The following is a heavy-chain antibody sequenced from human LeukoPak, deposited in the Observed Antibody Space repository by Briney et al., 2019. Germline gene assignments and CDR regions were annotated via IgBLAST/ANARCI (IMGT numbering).Heavy chain of an antibody. J-gene: IGHJ4*02. Sequence: SETLSLTCAVYGGSFSGYYWSWIRQPPGKGLEWIGEINHSRSTNYNPSLKSRVTISVDTSKNQFSLKLSSVTAADTAVYYCARRQYSSAWDLFDYWGQGTLVTVSS. CDR2: INHSRST. V-gene: IGHV4-34*01. CDR3: ARRQYSSAWDLFDY. D-gene: IGHD6-19*01. CDR1: GGSFSGYY.